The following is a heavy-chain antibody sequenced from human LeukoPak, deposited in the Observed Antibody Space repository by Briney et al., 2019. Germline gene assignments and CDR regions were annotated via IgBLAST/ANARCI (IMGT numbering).Heavy chain of an antibody. CDR2: INHSGST. V-gene: IGHV4-34*01. D-gene: IGHD1-1*01. CDR3: ATTGTRFRRYYFDY. Sequence: PSETLSLTCAVYGGSFSGYYWSWIRQPPGKGLEWIGEINHSGSTNYNPSLKSRVTISVDTSKDQFSLKLSSVTAADTAVYYCATTGTRFRRYYFDYWGQGTLVTVSS. CDR1: GGSFSGYY. J-gene: IGHJ4*02.